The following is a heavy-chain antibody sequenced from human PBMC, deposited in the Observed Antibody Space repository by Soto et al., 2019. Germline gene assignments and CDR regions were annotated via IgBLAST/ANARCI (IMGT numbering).Heavy chain of an antibody. CDR1: GYTFTDYG. J-gene: IGHJ4*02. CDR3: ARDDGHRTFDY. V-gene: IGHV1-18*01. CDR2: ISTYNGNT. Sequence: ASVKVSCKPSGYTFTDYGISWVRQAPGQGLEWMGWISTYNGNTNFAQTLQGRVTMTTDTSTSTAYMELRSLRSDDTAVYYCARDDGHRTFDYWGQGTVVTVSS.